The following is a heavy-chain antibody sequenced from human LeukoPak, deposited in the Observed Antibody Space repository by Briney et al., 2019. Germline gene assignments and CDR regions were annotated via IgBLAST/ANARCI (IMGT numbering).Heavy chain of an antibody. V-gene: IGHV4-59*01. CDR2: VHYSGSS. Sequence: SETLSLTCTVSGASIRSYYWNWIRQPPGKGLEWIGYVHYSGSSNYNLSLKSRVTISVDTANNQYSLILSSVTAADTAVYYCVRDTRSYDTSGYYHFDFWGQGSLVTVSS. CDR3: VRDTRSYDTSGYYHFDF. D-gene: IGHD3-22*01. CDR1: GASIRSYY. J-gene: IGHJ4*02.